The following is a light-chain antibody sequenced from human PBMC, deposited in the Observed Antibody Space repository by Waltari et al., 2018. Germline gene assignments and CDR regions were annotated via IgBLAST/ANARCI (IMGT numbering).Light chain of an antibody. V-gene: IGKV4-1*01. CDR3: QQHYSTPLT. J-gene: IGKJ4*01. Sequence: DIVMTQSPDSLAVSLGERAPTNCKSSQSVLYSSNNKNYLAWYQAKPGQPPKLLLSWASTREYGVPDRFSGSGSGTDFTLTISSLQAEDVAVYYCQQHYSTPLTFGGGTKVEIK. CDR2: WAS. CDR1: QSVLYSSNNKNY.